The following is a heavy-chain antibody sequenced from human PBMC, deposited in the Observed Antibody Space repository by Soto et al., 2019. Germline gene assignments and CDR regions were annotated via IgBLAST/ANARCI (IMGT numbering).Heavy chain of an antibody. Sequence: QVQLVQSGAEVKKPGASVKVSCKASGYTFISYGINWVRQAPGQGREWMGWISAYNGNTNYAQKLQGRVTMTTDTSTSKAYMELRSLRSDDTAVYYCAIDKGDGSGSYYGYWGQGTLVTVSS. D-gene: IGHD3-10*01. V-gene: IGHV1-18*01. J-gene: IGHJ4*02. CDR1: GYTFISYG. CDR3: AIDKGDGSGSYYGY. CDR2: ISAYNGNT.